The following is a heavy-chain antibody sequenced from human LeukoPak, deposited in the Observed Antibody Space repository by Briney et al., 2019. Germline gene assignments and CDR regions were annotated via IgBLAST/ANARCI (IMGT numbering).Heavy chain of an antibody. D-gene: IGHD5-18*01. CDR2: ISSSGSTT. J-gene: IGHJ4*01. Sequence: PGGSLRLSCAASGFTFSHYEMNWVRQAPGKGLEWVSYISSSGSTTYYADSVKGRFTISRDNAKDSLYLQMNRLRAEDAAVYYCAGLQLWPHDYWGQGTLVTVSS. CDR1: GFTFSHYE. CDR3: AGLQLWPHDY. V-gene: IGHV3-48*03.